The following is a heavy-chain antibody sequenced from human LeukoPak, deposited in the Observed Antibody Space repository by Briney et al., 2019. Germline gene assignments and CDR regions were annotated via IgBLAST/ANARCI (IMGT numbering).Heavy chain of an antibody. J-gene: IGHJ3*02. V-gene: IGHV3-11*04. CDR3: ARGDYGDYAPGAFDI. CDR2: ISSSGSII. Sequence: GGSLRLSCAASGFTFSDYYMSWIRQAPGKGLEGVSYISSSGSIIYYADSVKGRFTISRDNAKNSLYLQMNSLRAEDTAVYYCARGDYGDYAPGAFDIWGQGTMVTVSS. D-gene: IGHD4-17*01. CDR1: GFTFSDYY.